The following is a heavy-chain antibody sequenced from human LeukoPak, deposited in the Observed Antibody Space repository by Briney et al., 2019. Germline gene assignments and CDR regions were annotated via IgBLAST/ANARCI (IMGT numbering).Heavy chain of an antibody. J-gene: IGHJ6*02. D-gene: IGHD3-22*01. CDR1: GFALSSHW. CDR3: ARDLVGDDSSGYYYYYGMDV. Sequence: GGSLRLSCAASGFALSSHWMTWVRQVPGRGPEWVANVNRDGSETYYLDSVKGRFTISKDNAKNSLYLQMNSLRAEDTAVYYCARDLVGDDSSGYYYYYGMDVWGQGTTVTVSS. CDR2: VNRDGSET. V-gene: IGHV3-7*01.